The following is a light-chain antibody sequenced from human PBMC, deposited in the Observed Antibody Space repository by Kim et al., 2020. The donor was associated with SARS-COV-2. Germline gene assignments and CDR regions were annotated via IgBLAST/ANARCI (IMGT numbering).Light chain of an antibody. V-gene: IGKV3D-7*01. Sequence: GGRVTPSCRASQSVSSSYLTWYQQKPGQAPRLLIYGASTRATGIPARFSGSGSGTDFTLTISSLQPEDFAVYYCQQDYNLPWTFGQGTKVDIK. CDR2: GAS. CDR3: QQDYNLPWT. CDR1: QSVSSSY. J-gene: IGKJ1*01.